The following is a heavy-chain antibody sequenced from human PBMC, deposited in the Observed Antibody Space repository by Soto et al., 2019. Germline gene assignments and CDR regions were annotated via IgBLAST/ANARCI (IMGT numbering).Heavy chain of an antibody. D-gene: IGHD1-26*01. CDR1: GGTFKTYT. Sequence: QVQLVQSGAELKKPGSSVNVSCAASGGTFKTYTINWVRQAPGQGLEWIGQIIPMYDSANYAQRFQGRVTISADKSTNIGYMELRGLRSEDTALYYCATWRTYSGSYCFDYWGQGTLVSVSS. CDR2: IIPMYDSA. J-gene: IGHJ4*02. CDR3: ATWRTYSGSYCFDY. V-gene: IGHV1-69*06.